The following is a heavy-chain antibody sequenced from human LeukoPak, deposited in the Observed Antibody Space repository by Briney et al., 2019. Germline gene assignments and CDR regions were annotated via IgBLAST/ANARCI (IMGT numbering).Heavy chain of an antibody. CDR3: ARGRNDILTKDAFDI. Sequence: KASETLSLTCAVSGGSISSGGYSWSWIRQPPGKGLEWIGYIYHSGSTYYNPSLKSRVTISVDRSKNQFSLKLSSVTAADTAVYYCARGRNDILTKDAFDIWGQGTMVTVSS. CDR1: GGSISSGGYS. V-gene: IGHV4-30-2*01. J-gene: IGHJ3*02. CDR2: IYHSGST. D-gene: IGHD3-9*01.